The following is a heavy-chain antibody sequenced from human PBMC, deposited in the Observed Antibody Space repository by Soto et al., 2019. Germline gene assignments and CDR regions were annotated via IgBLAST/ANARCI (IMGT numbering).Heavy chain of an antibody. Sequence: QVQLVQSGAEVKEPGASVKVSCKTPGYSFTGYSIHWVRQAPGQGLEWMGRVYVNRGDTRYSQRFQGRVTMTRDTSSITAYMELSRLTSDDTAVFYCARGRWGTGDYGGLIDNWGQGTLVTVSS. CDR3: ARGRWGTGDYGGLIDN. J-gene: IGHJ4*02. V-gene: IGHV1-2*02. CDR1: GYSFTGYS. CDR2: VYVNRGDT. D-gene: IGHD4-17*01.